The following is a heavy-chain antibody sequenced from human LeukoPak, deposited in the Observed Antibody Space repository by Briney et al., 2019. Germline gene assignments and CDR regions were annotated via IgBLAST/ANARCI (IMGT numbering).Heavy chain of an antibody. CDR1: GYTFPSYD. CDR2: INANTGNP. CDR3: ARDFPARDWFFDL. Sequence: ASVKVSCKASGYTFPSYDINWVRQATGQGLEYMGWINANTGNPTYAQGFTGRFVFSLDTSVSTAYLQISSLKAEDTAVYYCARDFPARDWFFDLWGRGTLVTVSS. J-gene: IGHJ2*01. V-gene: IGHV7-4-1*02.